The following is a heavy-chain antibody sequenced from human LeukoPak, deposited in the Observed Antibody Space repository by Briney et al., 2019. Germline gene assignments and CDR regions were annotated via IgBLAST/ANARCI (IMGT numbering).Heavy chain of an antibody. CDR3: TRDEVFWSGSIFDY. V-gene: IGHV3-49*03. Sequence: GRSLRLSCTTSGFTFVDYGLSWFRQAPGKGLEWVGLIKSRAYGGKSEYAASVKGRFTISRDDSKNIAYLQMNSLKTEDTAVYYCTRDEVFWSGSIFDYWGQGTLVTVSS. J-gene: IGHJ4*02. CDR1: GFTFVDYG. CDR2: IKSRAYGGKS. D-gene: IGHD3-3*01.